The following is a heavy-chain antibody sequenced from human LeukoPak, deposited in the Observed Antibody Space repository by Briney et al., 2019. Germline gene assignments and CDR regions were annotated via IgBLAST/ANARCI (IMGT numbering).Heavy chain of an antibody. V-gene: IGHV1-18*01. Sequence: ASVKVSCKASGYTFTSYGISWVRQAPGQGLEWMGWISAYNGNTNYAQKLQGRVTMTTDTSTSTAYMELRSPRSDDTAVYYCARVLLGPDTAMAPDYWGQGTLVTVSS. J-gene: IGHJ4*02. CDR2: ISAYNGNT. CDR3: ARVLLGPDTAMAPDY. CDR1: GYTFTSYG. D-gene: IGHD5-18*01.